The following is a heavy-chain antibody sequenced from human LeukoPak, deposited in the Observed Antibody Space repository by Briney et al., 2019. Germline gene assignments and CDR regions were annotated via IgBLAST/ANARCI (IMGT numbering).Heavy chain of an antibody. CDR3: ARDSAVATYYGVDV. CDR2: IQSDGNEK. Sequence: GGSLRLSCGASGFTFRDYWMSWVRQAPGKGLEWVANIQSDGNEKNYIDSVQGRFTISRDNAKTSLYLQMNSLRAEDTVVYYCARDSAVATYYGVDVWAKGPRSPSP. D-gene: IGHD6-19*01. J-gene: IGHJ6*02. V-gene: IGHV3-7*01. CDR1: GFTFRDYW.